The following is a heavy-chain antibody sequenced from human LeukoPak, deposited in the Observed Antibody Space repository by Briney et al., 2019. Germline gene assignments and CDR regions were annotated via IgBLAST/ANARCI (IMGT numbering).Heavy chain of an antibody. CDR3: ARDLSSTVTTGTGRH. Sequence: GGSLRLSCAASGFTFDDYTMHWVRQAPGKGLEWVSLITWDGGSTYYADSVKGRFTISRDNSKNSLYLQMNSLRAEDTAVYYCARDLSSTVTTGTGRHWGQGTLVTVSS. CDR1: GFTFDDYT. D-gene: IGHD4-17*01. J-gene: IGHJ4*02. V-gene: IGHV3-43*01. CDR2: ITWDGGST.